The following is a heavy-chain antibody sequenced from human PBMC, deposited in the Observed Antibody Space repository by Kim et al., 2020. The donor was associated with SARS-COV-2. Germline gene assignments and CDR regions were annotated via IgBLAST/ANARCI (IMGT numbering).Heavy chain of an antibody. Sequence: GGSLRLSCAASGFTFSSYSMNWVRQAPGKGLEWVSSISSSSSYIYYADSVKGRFTISRDNAKNSLYLQMNSLRAEDTAVYYCARDHCGGDCYADYWGQGTLVTVSS. D-gene: IGHD2-21*02. V-gene: IGHV3-21*01. CDR2: ISSSSSYI. CDR1: GFTFSSYS. J-gene: IGHJ4*02. CDR3: ARDHCGGDCYADY.